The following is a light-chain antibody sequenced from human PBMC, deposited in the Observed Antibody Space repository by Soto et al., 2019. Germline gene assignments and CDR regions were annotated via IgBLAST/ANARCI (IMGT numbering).Light chain of an antibody. J-gene: IGKJ2*01. CDR1: QSLLHSNGYNY. CDR2: WGS. CDR3: MQALQTPPYT. Sequence: DIVMTQSPLSLPVTPGEPASISCRSSQSLLHSNGYNYLDWYLQKPGQSPQLLIYWGSNKASGVPDRFSGSGSGPDFTLKISRVKVADVGVYYCMQALQTPPYTFGQGTKLEIK. V-gene: IGKV2-28*01.